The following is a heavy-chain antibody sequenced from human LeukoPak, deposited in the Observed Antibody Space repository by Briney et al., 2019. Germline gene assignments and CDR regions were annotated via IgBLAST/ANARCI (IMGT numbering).Heavy chain of an antibody. J-gene: IGHJ4*02. CDR2: ISYDGSNK. CDR1: GFTFSSYP. Sequence: GGSLRLSCAASGFTFSSYPMHWVRQAPGKGPEWVAVISYDGSNKYYADSVKGRFTISRDNSKNTLYLQMNSLRAEDTAVYYCARGNWGYYFDYWGQGTLVTVSS. D-gene: IGHD7-27*01. CDR3: ARGNWGYYFDY. V-gene: IGHV3-30-3*01.